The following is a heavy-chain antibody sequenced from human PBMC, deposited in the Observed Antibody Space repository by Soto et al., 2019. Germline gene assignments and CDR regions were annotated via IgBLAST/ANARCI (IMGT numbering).Heavy chain of an antibody. CDR2: IYYSGST. J-gene: IGHJ5*01. D-gene: IGHD6-6*01. CDR3: ARDGGNLAARRVWFDS. CDR1: GGSISSYY. Sequence: SSETLSLTCTVSGGSISSYYWNWIRQPPGKGLEWIGYIYYSGSTNYNPSLKSRVIISVDTSKNQFSLNINSVTAADTAVYDCARDGGNLAARRVWFDSWGQGTLVTVSS. V-gene: IGHV4-59*01.